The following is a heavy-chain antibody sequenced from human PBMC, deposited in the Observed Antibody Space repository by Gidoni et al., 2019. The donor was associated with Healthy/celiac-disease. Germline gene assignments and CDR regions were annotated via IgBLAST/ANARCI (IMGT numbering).Heavy chain of an antibody. CDR3: ARLTGGDYTRYYFDY. CDR1: GGSISSSSYY. D-gene: IGHD4-17*01. J-gene: IGHJ4*02. CDR2: IYYSGST. V-gene: IGHV4-39*01. Sequence: QLQLQESGPGLVTPSETLSLTCTVSGGSISSSSYYWGWIRQPPGKGLEWIGSIYYSGSTYYNPSLKSRVTISVDTSKNQFSLKLSSVTAADTAVYYCARLTGGDYTRYYFDYWGQGTLVTVSS.